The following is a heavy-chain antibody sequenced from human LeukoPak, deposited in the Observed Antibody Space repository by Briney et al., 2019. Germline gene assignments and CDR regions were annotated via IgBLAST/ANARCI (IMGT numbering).Heavy chain of an antibody. D-gene: IGHD2-8*01. CDR3: ATCYSTNGVCYRWFDP. V-gene: IGHV1-24*01. CDR1: GYTLTELS. J-gene: IGHJ5*02. Sequence: GASVKVSCTVSGYTLTELSMHWVRQAPGKGLEWMGGFDPEDGETIYAQKFQGRVTMTEDTSTDTAYMELSSLRSEDTAVYYCATCYSTNGVCYRWFDPWGQGTLVTVSS. CDR2: FDPEDGET.